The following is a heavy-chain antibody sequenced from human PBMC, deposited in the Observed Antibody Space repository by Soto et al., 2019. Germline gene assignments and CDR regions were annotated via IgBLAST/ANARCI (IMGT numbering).Heavy chain of an antibody. CDR3: ARDAVYHASGIDY. V-gene: IGHV4-59*01. CDR2: IYYSGST. D-gene: IGHD3-10*01. J-gene: IGHJ4*02. Sequence: SETLSLTCTVSGGSISDYYWSWIRQPPGKGLEWIGYIYYSGSTNYNPSLKSQVTISVDTSKNQFSLKLISVTAADTAVYYCARDAVYHASGIDYRGQGTLVTVSS. CDR1: GGSISDYY.